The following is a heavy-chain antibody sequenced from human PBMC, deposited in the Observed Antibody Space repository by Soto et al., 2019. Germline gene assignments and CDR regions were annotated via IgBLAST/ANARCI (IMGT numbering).Heavy chain of an antibody. D-gene: IGHD7-27*01. CDR1: GGTFGRNT. CDR2: IVPIFGTF. Sequence: QVHLVQSAAEVKKPGSSVRVSCTVSGGTFGRNTIVWVRQDPEQGLECMGHIVPIFGTFKYAQKFQGRVTFTADESTTTAYMELSSLTSEDTAVYFCARDLNWARDYWGQGTLVTVSS. J-gene: IGHJ4*02. CDR3: ARDLNWARDY. V-gene: IGHV1-69*01.